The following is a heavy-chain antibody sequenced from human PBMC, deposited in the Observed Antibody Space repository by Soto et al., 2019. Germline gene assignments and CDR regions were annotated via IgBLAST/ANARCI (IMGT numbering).Heavy chain of an antibody. CDR3: ARSEVVPAALPLYYYYYYGMDV. Sequence: ASVKVSCKASGYTFTSYAMHWVRQAPGQRLEWMGWINAGNGNTKYSQKFQGRVTITRDTSASTAYMELSSLRSEDTAVYYCARSEVVPAALPLYYYYYYGMDVWGQGTTVTVSS. CDR2: INAGNGNT. V-gene: IGHV1-3*01. CDR1: GYTFTSYA. J-gene: IGHJ6*02. D-gene: IGHD2-2*02.